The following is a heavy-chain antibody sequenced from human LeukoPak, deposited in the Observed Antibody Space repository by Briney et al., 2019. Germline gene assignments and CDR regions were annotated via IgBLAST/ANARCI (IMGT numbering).Heavy chain of an antibody. Sequence: ASVKVSCKASGGTFSSYAISWVRQAPGQGLEWMGRIIPIFGTANYAQKFQGRVTITADKSTSTAYMELSSLRSEDTAVYYCATWDYYDSSGYNYYRYFDHWGQGTLVTVSS. V-gene: IGHV1-69*06. CDR2: IIPIFGTA. CDR1: GGTFSSYA. CDR3: ATWDYYDSSGYNYYRYFDH. D-gene: IGHD3-22*01. J-gene: IGHJ4*02.